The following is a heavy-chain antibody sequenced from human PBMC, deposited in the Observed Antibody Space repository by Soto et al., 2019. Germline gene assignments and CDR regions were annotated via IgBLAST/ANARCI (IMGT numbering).Heavy chain of an antibody. J-gene: IGHJ4*02. CDR2: INPSGGST. V-gene: IGHV1-46*01. CDR1: GYTFTSYY. D-gene: IGHD3-22*01. CDR3: ARGLVDDSRGYHHPFVF. Sequence: ASVKVSCKASGYTFTSYYMHWVRQAPGQGLEWMGIINPSGGSTSYAQKFQGRVTMTRDTSTSTVYMELSSLRSEDTAVYYCARGLVDDSRGYHHPFVFRGQAPLVTVSS.